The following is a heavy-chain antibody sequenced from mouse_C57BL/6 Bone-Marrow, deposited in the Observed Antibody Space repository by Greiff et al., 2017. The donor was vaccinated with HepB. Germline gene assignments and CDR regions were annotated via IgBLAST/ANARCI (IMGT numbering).Heavy chain of an antibody. CDR2: IRSKSNNYAT. J-gene: IGHJ1*03. D-gene: IGHD3-3*01. Sequence: EVQRVESGGGLVQPKGSLKLSCAASGFSFNTYAMNWVRQAPGKGLEWVARIRSKSNNYATYYADSVKDRFTISRDDSESMLYLQMNNLKTEDTAMYYCVRHAGDGYFDVWGTGTTVTVSS. CDR3: VRHAGDGYFDV. CDR1: GFSFNTYA. V-gene: IGHV10-1*01.